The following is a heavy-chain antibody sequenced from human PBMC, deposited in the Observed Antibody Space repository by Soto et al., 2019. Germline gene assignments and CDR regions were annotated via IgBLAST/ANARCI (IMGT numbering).Heavy chain of an antibody. Sequence: QVQLVQSGAEVKKPGASLMVSCKASGYTFTSYGINWVRQAPGQGLEWMGWISASTGNTNYAESVQGRVILPTDISTSTAYMELRSLTSNDTAVYYCARSPRVIVAAKGTLDYWGQGTPVTVSS. D-gene: IGHD5-12*01. V-gene: IGHV1-18*04. CDR1: GYTFTSYG. CDR3: ARSPRVIVAAKGTLDY. J-gene: IGHJ4*02. CDR2: ISASTGNT.